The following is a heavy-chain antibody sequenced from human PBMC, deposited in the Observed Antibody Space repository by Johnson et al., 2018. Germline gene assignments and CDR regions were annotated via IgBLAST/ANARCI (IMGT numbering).Heavy chain of an antibody. CDR3: ARDPYFDTGYYYYYMDV. J-gene: IGHJ6*03. V-gene: IGHV3-7*01. CDR2: IKQDGSEK. Sequence: VQLVQSGGGLVQPGGSLRLSCAASGFSFSSYNMNWVRQAPGKGLEWVANIKQDGSEKYYVDSVKGRFTISRDNSKNTLYLQMNSRRAEDTAVYYCARDPYFDTGYYYYYMDVWGKGTTVTVSS. D-gene: IGHD3-9*01. CDR1: GFSFSSYN.